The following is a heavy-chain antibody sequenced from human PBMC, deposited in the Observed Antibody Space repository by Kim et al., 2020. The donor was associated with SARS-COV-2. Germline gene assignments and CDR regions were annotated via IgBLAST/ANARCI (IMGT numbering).Heavy chain of an antibody. CDR3: ARLGCSSTSCYLGVRAYYYYYMDV. CDR1: GYSFTSYW. CDR2: IYPGDSDT. V-gene: IGHV5-51*01. J-gene: IGHJ6*03. Sequence: GESLKISCKGSGYSFTSYWIGWVRQMPGKGLEWMGIIYPGDSDTRYSPSFQGQVTISADKSISTAYLQWSSLKASDTAMYYCARLGCSSTSCYLGVRAYYYYYMDVWGKGTTVTVSS. D-gene: IGHD2-2*01.